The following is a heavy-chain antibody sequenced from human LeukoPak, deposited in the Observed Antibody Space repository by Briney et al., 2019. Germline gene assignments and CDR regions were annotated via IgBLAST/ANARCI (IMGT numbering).Heavy chain of an antibody. CDR3: ASPGGHDILTGFHSLPLDY. V-gene: IGHV1-69*04. D-gene: IGHD3-9*01. CDR1: GGTFSSYA. CDR2: IIPNLGIA. J-gene: IGHJ4*02. Sequence: GASVKVSCKASGGTFSSYAISWVRQAPGQGLEWMGRIIPNLGIANYAQKFQGRVTITADKSTSTAYMELSSLRSEDTAVYYCASPGGHDILTGFHSLPLDYWGQGTLVTVSS.